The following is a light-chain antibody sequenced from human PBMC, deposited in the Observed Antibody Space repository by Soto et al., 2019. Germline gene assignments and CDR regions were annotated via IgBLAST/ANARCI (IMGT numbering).Light chain of an antibody. J-gene: IGKJ1*01. CDR1: QSVSNY. Sequence: EIVLTQSPATLSLSPWEIATLSCRASQSVSNYLAWYQQKPGQAPRLLIYDASNRATGIPARFSGSGSGTDFTLTISRLEPEDFAVYFCQQYGSSPRTFGQGTKVDI. CDR3: QQYGSSPRT. V-gene: IGKV3-11*01. CDR2: DAS.